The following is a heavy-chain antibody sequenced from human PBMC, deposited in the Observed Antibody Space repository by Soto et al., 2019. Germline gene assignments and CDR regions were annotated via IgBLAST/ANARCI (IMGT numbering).Heavy chain of an antibody. V-gene: IGHV3-23*01. D-gene: IGHD5-18*01. Sequence: PGGSLRLSCAASGFTFSSYAMSWVRQAPGKGLEWVSAISGSGGSTYYADSVKGRFNISRDNSKNTLYLQMNSLRAEDTAVYYCAKAPDLKLWLLYYFDYWGQGTLVTVSS. J-gene: IGHJ4*02. CDR2: ISGSGGST. CDR1: GFTFSSYA. CDR3: AKAPDLKLWLLYYFDY.